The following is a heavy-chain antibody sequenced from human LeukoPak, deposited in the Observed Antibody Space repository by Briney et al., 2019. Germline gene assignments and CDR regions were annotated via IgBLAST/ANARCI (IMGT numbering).Heavy chain of an antibody. D-gene: IGHD2-2*01. CDR3: ASRSYCSSTSCSQIDY. CDR2: IIPIFGTA. V-gene: IGHV1-69*13. Sequence: SVKVSCKASGGTFSSYAISWVRQAPGQGLEWMGGIIPIFGTANYAQKFQGRVTITADESTSTAYMELSSLRTEDTAVYYCASRSYCSSTSCSQIDYWGQGTLVTVSS. CDR1: GGTFSSYA. J-gene: IGHJ4*02.